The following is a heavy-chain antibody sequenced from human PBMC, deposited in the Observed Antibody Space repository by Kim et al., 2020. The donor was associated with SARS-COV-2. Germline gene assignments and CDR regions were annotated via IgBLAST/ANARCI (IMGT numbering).Heavy chain of an antibody. CDR2: INHSGST. CDR3: ARGRIFGVVIIRVGWFDP. CDR1: GGSFSGYY. V-gene: IGHV4-34*01. Sequence: SETLSLTCAVYGGSFSGYYWSWIRQPPGKGLEWIGEINHSGSTNYNPSLKSRVTISVDTSKNQFSLKLSSVTAADTAVYYCARGRIFGVVIIRVGWFDP. D-gene: IGHD3-3*01. J-gene: IGHJ5*02.